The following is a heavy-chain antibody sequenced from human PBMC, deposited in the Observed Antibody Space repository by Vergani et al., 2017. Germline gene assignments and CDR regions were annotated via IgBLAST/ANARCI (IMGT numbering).Heavy chain of an antibody. CDR1: GYTFSSYY. V-gene: IGHV1-46*03. J-gene: IGHJ4*02. Sequence: QVQLVQSGAEVKKPGASVKVSCKASGYTFSSYYMHWVRQAPGQGLEWMGIINPSGGSTSYAQKFQGRVTMTRDTSTSTVYMELSSLRSEDSAVYYCATAPAGAVGYWGQGTLVTVSS. CDR2: INPSGGST. CDR3: ATAPAGAVGY. D-gene: IGHD1-26*01.